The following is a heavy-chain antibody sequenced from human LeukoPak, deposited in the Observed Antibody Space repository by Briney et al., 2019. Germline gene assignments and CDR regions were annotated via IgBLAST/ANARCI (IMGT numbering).Heavy chain of an antibody. V-gene: IGHV1-8*03. CDR1: GYTLTSYD. D-gene: IGHD2-15*01. CDR3: ARRDCSGGTCRTRIFDY. CDR2: MNPNSGNT. J-gene: IGHJ4*02. Sequence: ASVKVSCKASGYTLTSYDINWVRQATGQGLEWMGWMNPNSGNTGYAQKFQGRVTITRNTSISTAYMELSSLISEDTAVYYCARRDCSGGTCRTRIFDYWGQGTLVTVSS.